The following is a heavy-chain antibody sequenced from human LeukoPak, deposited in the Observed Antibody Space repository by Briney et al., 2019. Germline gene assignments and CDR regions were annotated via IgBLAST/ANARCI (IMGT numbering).Heavy chain of an antibody. V-gene: IGHV4-39*01. CDR1: GGSISSSSYY. CDR3: ARQVVVIPAAKGLYYDFWSGLPVYWFDP. D-gene: IGHD3-3*01. Sequence: SETLSLTCTVSGGSISSSSYYWGWIRQPPGKGLEWIGNIYYSGSTYYNPSLKSRVTISVDSSKNQFSLKLSSVTAAATAVYYCARQVVVIPAAKGLYYDFWSGLPVYWFDPWGQGALVTVSS. J-gene: IGHJ5*02. CDR2: IYYSGST.